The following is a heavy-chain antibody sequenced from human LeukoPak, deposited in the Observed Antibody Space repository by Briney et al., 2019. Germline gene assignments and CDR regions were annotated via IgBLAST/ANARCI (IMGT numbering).Heavy chain of an antibody. J-gene: IGHJ3*02. D-gene: IGHD2/OR15-2a*01. CDR3: AKSNGYGLIVI. CDR1: RGSISSSSYY. Sequence: SETLSLTCTVSRGSISSSSYYCGWIRQPPGKGLGWLGSIFYSGSTYSNPSLNSRVTISVDTSWNRFSLQLNSVTAADTAVYYCAKSNGYGLIVIWGQAAMATVCS. V-gene: IGHV4-39*07. CDR2: IFYSGST.